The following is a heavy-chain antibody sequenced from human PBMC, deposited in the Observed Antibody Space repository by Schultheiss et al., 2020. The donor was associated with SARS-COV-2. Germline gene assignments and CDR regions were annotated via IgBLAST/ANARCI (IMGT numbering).Heavy chain of an antibody. CDR3: ARDRYDFWSGLRLCYFDY. J-gene: IGHJ4*02. CDR1: GGSISSGSYY. V-gene: IGHV4-61*10. D-gene: IGHD3-3*01. Sequence: SETLSLTCTVSGGSISSGSYYWSWIRQPAGKGLEWIGEINHSGSTNYNPSLKSRVTISVDTSKNQFSLKLSSVTAADTAVYYCARDRYDFWSGLRLCYFDYWGQGTLVTVSS. CDR2: INHSGST.